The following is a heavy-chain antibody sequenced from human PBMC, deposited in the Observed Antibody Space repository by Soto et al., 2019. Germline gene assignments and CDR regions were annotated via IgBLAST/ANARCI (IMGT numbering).Heavy chain of an antibody. Sequence: SLRLSCAASGFICSSNDMSWVRQAPGKGLEWVSTILVDGRTFYVDSVKGRFTISRDSSQNTVYLQMNSLTAGDTALYYCAKATATGGGAFDICGQGTMVTVSS. CDR3: AKATATGGGAFDI. CDR1: GFICSSND. J-gene: IGHJ3*02. D-gene: IGHD2-8*02. V-gene: IGHV3-23*01. CDR2: ILVDGRT.